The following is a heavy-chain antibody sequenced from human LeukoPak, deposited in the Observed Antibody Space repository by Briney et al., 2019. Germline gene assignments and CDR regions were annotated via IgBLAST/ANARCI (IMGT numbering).Heavy chain of an antibody. CDR3: ARGGTDRTGSSPYCFDY. CDR1: GGSISSGSYY. CDR2: IYTSGST. Sequence: SETLSLTCTVSGGSISSGSYYWSWIRQPAGKGLEWIGRIYTSGSTNYNPSLKSRVTILVDTSKNQFSLRLTSVTAADSAVYYCARGGTDRTGSSPYCFDYWGQGTLVTVSS. J-gene: IGHJ4*02. V-gene: IGHV4-61*02. D-gene: IGHD3/OR15-3a*01.